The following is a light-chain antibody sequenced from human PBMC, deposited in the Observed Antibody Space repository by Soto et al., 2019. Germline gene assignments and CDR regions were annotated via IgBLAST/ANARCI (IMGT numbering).Light chain of an antibody. Sequence: QSVLTQPPSVSGAPGQRVTISCTGNNSNLGAGYDVHWYQQLPGAAPKLVIFGNRNRPSGVSNRFSGSKSGNTASLTISGLQAEDEADYYCSSYTTSSTRVFGPGTKLTVL. CDR3: SSYTTSSTRV. V-gene: IGLV1-40*01. CDR1: NSNLGAGYD. CDR2: GNR. J-gene: IGLJ1*01.